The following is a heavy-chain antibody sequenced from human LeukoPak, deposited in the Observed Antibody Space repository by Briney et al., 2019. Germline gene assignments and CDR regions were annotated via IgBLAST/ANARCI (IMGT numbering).Heavy chain of an antibody. CDR1: GGSISSGSYY. CDR2: IYTSGST. Sequence: SETLSLTCTVSGGSISSGSYYWSWIRQPAGKGLEWIGRIYTSGSTNYNPSLKSRVTISVDTSKNQFSLKLSSVTAADTAVYYCARSQNSEYYDFWSGYKSPLRNWFDPWGQGTLVTVSS. J-gene: IGHJ5*02. D-gene: IGHD3-3*01. CDR3: ARSQNSEYYDFWSGYKSPLRNWFDP. V-gene: IGHV4-61*02.